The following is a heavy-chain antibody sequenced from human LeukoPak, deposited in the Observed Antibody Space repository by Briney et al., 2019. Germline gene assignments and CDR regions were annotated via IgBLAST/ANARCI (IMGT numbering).Heavy chain of an antibody. CDR2: IYHSGST. D-gene: IGHD3-10*01. J-gene: IGHJ4*02. CDR1: GGSISSGGYS. CDR3: ARYGGSGTYFFDY. V-gene: IGHV4-30-2*01. Sequence: SQTLSLTCAVSGGSISSGGYSWSWIRQPPGKGLEWIGYIYHSGSTYYNPSLKSRVTISLDRSKNQFSLKLTSVTAADTAVYYCARYGGSGTYFFDYWGQGTLVTVSS.